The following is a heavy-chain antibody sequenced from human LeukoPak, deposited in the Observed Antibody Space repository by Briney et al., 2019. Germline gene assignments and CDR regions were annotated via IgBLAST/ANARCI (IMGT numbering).Heavy chain of an antibody. CDR1: GYTFTGYY. V-gene: IGHV1-2*02. Sequence: GASVKVSCKASGYTFTGYYMHWVRQAPGQGLEWMGWINPNSGGTNYAQKFQGRVTMTRDTSISTAYMELSRLRSDDTAVYYCARKMGYYDSSGYYSTFSFDYWGQGTLVTVSS. J-gene: IGHJ4*02. CDR3: ARKMGYYDSSGYYSTFSFDY. CDR2: INPNSGGT. D-gene: IGHD3-22*01.